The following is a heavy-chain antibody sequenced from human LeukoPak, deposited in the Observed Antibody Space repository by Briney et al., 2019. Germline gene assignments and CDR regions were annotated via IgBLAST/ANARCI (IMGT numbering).Heavy chain of an antibody. CDR3: ARRSHCTGDSCYPV. Sequence: SETLSLTCTVSGDSMTSSNHYWVWIRQPPGKGLEWIGSIYYGGSTYYNPSLKSRVTISQDTSKNQFSLKVNTVTAADTAVYHCARRSHCTGDSCYPVWGQGTTVTVSS. CDR1: GDSMTSSNHY. CDR2: IYYGGST. V-gene: IGHV4-39*01. J-gene: IGHJ6*02. D-gene: IGHD2-15*01.